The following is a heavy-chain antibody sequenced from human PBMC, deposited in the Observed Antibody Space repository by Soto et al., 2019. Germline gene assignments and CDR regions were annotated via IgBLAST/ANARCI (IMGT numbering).Heavy chain of an antibody. CDR1: GFSLSTSGVA. J-gene: IGHJ6*02. D-gene: IGHD1-1*01. CDR2: IYWNDHK. Sequence: SGPTLVNPTQTLTLTCSFSGFSLSTSGVAVGWIRQPPGKALEWLALIYWNDHKKYSPSLRSRLTITKDTSKNQVVLTMADMDPVDTATYYCAQTNNFYYYYTMDVWGQGTTVTVSS. V-gene: IGHV2-5*01. CDR3: AQTNNFYYYYTMDV.